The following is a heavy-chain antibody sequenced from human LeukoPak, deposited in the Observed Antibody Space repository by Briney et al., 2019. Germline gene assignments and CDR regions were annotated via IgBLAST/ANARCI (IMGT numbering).Heavy chain of an antibody. J-gene: IGHJ4*02. CDR1: GGSISSHY. D-gene: IGHD1-26*01. Sequence: PSETLSLTCTVSGGSISSHYWSWVRQTPGKGLEWIGYIYYSGSTNYNPSLKSRVTISVDTSKNQFSLKLSSVTAADTAVHYCARIRSYYFDYWGQGTLVTVSS. CDR3: ARIRSYYFDY. V-gene: IGHV4-59*11. CDR2: IYYSGST.